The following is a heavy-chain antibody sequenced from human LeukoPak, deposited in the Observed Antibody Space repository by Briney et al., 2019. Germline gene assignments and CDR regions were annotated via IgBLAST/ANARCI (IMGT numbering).Heavy chain of an antibody. J-gene: IGHJ4*02. CDR3: ARDVVSPPRAVAGSRVSWFDY. D-gene: IGHD6-19*01. Sequence: GGSLRLSCAASGYTFNNYAMSWVRHAPGKGLEWVSTISGSGDGPYYADSVKGRLSISRDNHKNTLYLQKNNLRAEDTAVFYCARDVVSPPRAVAGSRVSWFDYWGQGTLVTVSS. CDR2: ISGSGDGP. CDR1: GYTFNNYA. V-gene: IGHV3-23*01.